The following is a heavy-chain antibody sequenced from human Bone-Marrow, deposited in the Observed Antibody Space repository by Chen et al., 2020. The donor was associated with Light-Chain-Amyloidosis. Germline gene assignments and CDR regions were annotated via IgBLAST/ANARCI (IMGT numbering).Heavy chain of an antibody. CDR1: NYW. Sequence: NYWIGWVRQMPGKGLEWMGVIYPDDSDARYSPSFEGQVTISADKSITTAYLQWRSLKASDTAMYYCARRRDGYNFDFWGQGTLVTVSS. CDR2: IYPDDSDA. D-gene: IGHD5-12*01. CDR3: ARRRDGYNFDF. J-gene: IGHJ4*02. V-gene: IGHV5-51*01.